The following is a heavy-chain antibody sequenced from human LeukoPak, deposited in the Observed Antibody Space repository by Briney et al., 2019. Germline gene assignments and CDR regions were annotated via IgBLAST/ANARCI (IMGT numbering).Heavy chain of an antibody. CDR3: TRASPSLVGYSSSWYYFDY. Sequence: SVKVSCKASGGTFNSSGISWVRQAPGQGLEWMGGIISFFGTAHYIQKFQGRLTITADESTSTAYMELSSLTSEDTAVYYCTRASPSLVGYSSSWYYFDYWGQGTLVTVSS. V-gene: IGHV1-69*13. CDR1: GGTFNSSG. D-gene: IGHD6-13*01. CDR2: IISFFGTA. J-gene: IGHJ4*02.